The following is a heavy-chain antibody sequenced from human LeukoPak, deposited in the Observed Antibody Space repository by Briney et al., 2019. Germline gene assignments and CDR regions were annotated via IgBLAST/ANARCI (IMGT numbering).Heavy chain of an antibody. J-gene: IGHJ4*02. CDR3: AKDFDYYDTSDYFFLAVFDY. CDR1: GFTFNTYA. V-gene: IGHV3-23*01. Sequence: GGSLRLSCAASGFTFNTYAMTWVRQAPGKGLEWVSAISGSGATTYYADSVKGRFTISRDSSKNTLYLEMSSLRAEDTAVYYCAKDFDYYDTSDYFFLAVFDYWGQGTLVTVSS. D-gene: IGHD3-22*01. CDR2: ISGSGATT.